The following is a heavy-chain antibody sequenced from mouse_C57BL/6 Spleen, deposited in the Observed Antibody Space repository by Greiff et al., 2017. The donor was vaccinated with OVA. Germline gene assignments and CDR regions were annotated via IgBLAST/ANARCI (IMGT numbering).Heavy chain of an antibody. CDR3: ARHRDYGSSYLYYFDY. D-gene: IGHD1-1*01. CDR2: INPNNGGT. Sequence: VQLQQSGPELVKPGASVKISCKASGYTFTDYYMNWVKQSHGKSLEWIGDINPNNGGTSYNQKFKGKATLTVDKSSSTAYMELRSLTSEDSAVYYCARHRDYGSSYLYYFDYWGQGTTLTVSS. V-gene: IGHV1-26*01. J-gene: IGHJ2*01. CDR1: GYTFTDYY.